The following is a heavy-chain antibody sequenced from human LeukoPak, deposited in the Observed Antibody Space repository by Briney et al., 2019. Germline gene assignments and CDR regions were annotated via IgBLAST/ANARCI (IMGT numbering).Heavy chain of an antibody. CDR2: FGPEDGET. CDR1: GYTLTELS. Sequence: ASVKVSCKVSGYTLTELSMHWVRQAPGKGLEWMGGFGPEDGETIYAQKFQGRVTMTEDTSTDTAYMELSSLRSEDTAVYYCATDARDYEDAFDIWGQGTMVTVSS. J-gene: IGHJ3*02. V-gene: IGHV1-24*01. D-gene: IGHD4-17*01. CDR3: ATDARDYEDAFDI.